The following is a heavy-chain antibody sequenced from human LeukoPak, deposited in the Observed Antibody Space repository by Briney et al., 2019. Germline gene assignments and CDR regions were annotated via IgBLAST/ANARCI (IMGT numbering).Heavy chain of an antibody. CDR2: ISGSGGST. Sequence: HSGESLRLSCAASGFTFTSYAMSWVRQAPGKGLEWVSGISGSGGSTYDGDSVKGRFTIPRDNSKNTLYLQLNSLTAEDTAVYYCAKEGLYCSSTSCYVENWGQGTLVTVSS. V-gene: IGHV3-23*01. D-gene: IGHD2-2*01. CDR1: GFTFTSYA. J-gene: IGHJ4*02. CDR3: AKEGLYCSSTSCYVEN.